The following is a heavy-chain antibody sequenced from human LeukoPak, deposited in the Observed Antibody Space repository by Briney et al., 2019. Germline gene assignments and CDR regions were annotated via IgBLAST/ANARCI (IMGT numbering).Heavy chain of an antibody. J-gene: IGHJ4*02. CDR1: GFTFSGSA. V-gene: IGHV3-73*01. D-gene: IGHD6-13*01. Sequence: PGGSLRLSCAASGFTFSGSAMHWVRQASGKGLEWVGRIRSKANSYATAYAASVKGRFTISRDDSKNTACLQMNSLKTEDTAVYYCTRPLAAAGTQVYDYWGQGTLVTVSS. CDR2: IRSKANSYAT. CDR3: TRPLAAAGTQVYDY.